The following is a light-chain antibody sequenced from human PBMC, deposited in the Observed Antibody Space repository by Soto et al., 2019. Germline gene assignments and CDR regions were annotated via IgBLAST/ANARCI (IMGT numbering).Light chain of an antibody. V-gene: IGKV1-5*01. CDR1: QAPVGF. CDR3: LPYDSYPYS. J-gene: IGKJ2*01. CDR2: DAS. Sequence: IQLTQSPSTLSASVGDRVAITCRASQAPVGFLAWFQEKPGKAPKLLIYDASNLQTGVPRRFSGSQTGTEFTLAISGLQPDDYASYFCLPYDSYPYSFGQGTKVDIK.